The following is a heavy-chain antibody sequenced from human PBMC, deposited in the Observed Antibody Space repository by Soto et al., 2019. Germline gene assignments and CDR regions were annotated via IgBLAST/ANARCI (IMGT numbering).Heavy chain of an antibody. D-gene: IGHD5-12*01. CDR1: GFTFSNEW. CDR3: TTYLQNSGYDFHY. Sequence: DVQLVESGVGLVKPGGSLRLSCAASGFTFSNEWMNWVRQAQGKGLEWVGRIKSKTDGGTTDYAAPVKGRFTISRDDSRNTLYLQMNSLNTEYTAVDYCTTYLQNSGYDFHYWGKGTRVTVSS. J-gene: IGHJ4*02. V-gene: IGHV3-15*07. CDR2: IKSKTDGGTT.